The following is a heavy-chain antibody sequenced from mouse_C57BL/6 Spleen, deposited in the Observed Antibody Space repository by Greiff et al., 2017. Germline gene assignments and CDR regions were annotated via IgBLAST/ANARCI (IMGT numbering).Heavy chain of an antibody. CDR2: ISAGGSYT. CDR3: ASWDYGSSVLAY. Sequence: VPLVESGGGLVKPGGSLKLSCAASGFTFSRYAMSWVRQTPEKRLEWVATISAGGSYTYYPDNVKGRFTIAIDNAKNMLYLQMSHLKSEVTAMYYWASWDYGSSVLAYWGQGPLVPVSA. CDR1: GFTFSRYA. D-gene: IGHD1-1*01. J-gene: IGHJ3*01. V-gene: IGHV5-4*01.